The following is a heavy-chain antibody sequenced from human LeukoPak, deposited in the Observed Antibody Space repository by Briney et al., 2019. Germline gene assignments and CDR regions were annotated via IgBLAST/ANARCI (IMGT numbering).Heavy chain of an antibody. J-gene: IGHJ6*03. D-gene: IGHD2-15*01. CDR2: INHSAST. CDR3: ARKYGRYYYYMDV. Sequence: PAETLSLTRAVYGASFSGYYWSWIRQPPGKGLEWMGEINHSASTNYNPSLKSRVTISVDTSKHQFSLNLSSVTAADTAVYYCARKYGRYYYYMDVWGKGTTVTVSS. CDR1: GASFSGYY. V-gene: IGHV4-34*01.